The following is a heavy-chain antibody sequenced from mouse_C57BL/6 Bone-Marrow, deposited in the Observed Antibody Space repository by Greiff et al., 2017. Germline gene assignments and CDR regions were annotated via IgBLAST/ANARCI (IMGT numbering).Heavy chain of an antibody. D-gene: IGHD1-1*01. V-gene: IGHV6-3*01. J-gene: IGHJ2*01. Sequence: EVKLVESGGGLVQPGGSMKLSCVASGFTFSNYWMNWVRPSPEKGLEWVAQIRLKSDNYATNYAESVKGRFTISRDDSKSSVYLQMNNLKAEDTGIYYCIYYYGSSMYYFDYWGKGTTLTVSS. CDR1: GFTFSNYW. CDR2: IRLKSDNYAT. CDR3: IYYYGSSMYYFDY.